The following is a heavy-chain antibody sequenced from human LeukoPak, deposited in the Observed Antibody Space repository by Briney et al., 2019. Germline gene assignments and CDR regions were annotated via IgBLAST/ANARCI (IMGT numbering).Heavy chain of an antibody. V-gene: IGHV1-69*04. CDR3: ARVQAVGVPVAIDAYYSYGMDV. Sequence: GASVKVSCKASGSTFSRNSISWVRQVPGQGLEWMGRFIPMVGVAAYAQKFQGRITITEDRSTNTAFMELSSLRPEDTAVYYCARVQAVGVPVAIDAYYSYGMDVWGQGTTVTVSS. D-gene: IGHD2-2*02. CDR2: FIPMVGVA. J-gene: IGHJ6*02. CDR1: GSTFSRNS.